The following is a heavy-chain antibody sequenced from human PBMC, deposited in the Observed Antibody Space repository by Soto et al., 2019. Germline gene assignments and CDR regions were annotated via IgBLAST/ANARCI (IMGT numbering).Heavy chain of an antibody. Sequence: QLQLQESGPGLVKPSETLSLTCTVSGGSISSSSYYWGWIRQPPGKGVEWIGSLYYSGSTYYNPSRKRRVTISVDTSKHQFSLKLSSVTAADTAVYYCAGEGNWNYGYWGQGTLVTVSS. CDR3: AGEGNWNYGY. J-gene: IGHJ4*02. CDR2: LYYSGST. D-gene: IGHD1-7*01. V-gene: IGHV4-39*01. CDR1: GGSISSSSYY.